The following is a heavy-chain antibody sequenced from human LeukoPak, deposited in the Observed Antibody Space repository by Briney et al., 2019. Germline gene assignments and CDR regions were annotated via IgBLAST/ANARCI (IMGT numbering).Heavy chain of an antibody. CDR2: IKSKTDGGTT. V-gene: IGHV3-15*01. D-gene: IGHD3-10*01. J-gene: IGHJ4*02. Sequence: GGSLRLSCAASGFTFSNYGMHWVRQAPGKGLEWVGRIKSKTDGGTTDYAAPVKGRFTISRDDSKNTLYLQMNSLKTEDTAVYYCTTGITMVRGVIHLIDYWGQGTLVTVSS. CDR3: TTGITMVRGVIHLIDY. CDR1: GFTFSNYG.